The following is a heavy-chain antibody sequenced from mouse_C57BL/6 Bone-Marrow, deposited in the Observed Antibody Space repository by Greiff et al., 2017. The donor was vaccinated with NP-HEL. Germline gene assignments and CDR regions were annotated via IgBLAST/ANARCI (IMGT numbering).Heavy chain of an antibody. Sequence: VQLKESGAELVRPGASVKLSCTASGFNIKDDYMHWVKQRPEQGLAWIGWIDPEDGDTEYASQFQGKATITADTSSNTAYLQLSSLTSEDTAVYYCTTGGLRRDYWGQGTTLTVSS. D-gene: IGHD2-2*01. J-gene: IGHJ2*01. V-gene: IGHV14-4*01. CDR3: TTGGLRRDY. CDR1: GFNIKDDY. CDR2: IDPEDGDT.